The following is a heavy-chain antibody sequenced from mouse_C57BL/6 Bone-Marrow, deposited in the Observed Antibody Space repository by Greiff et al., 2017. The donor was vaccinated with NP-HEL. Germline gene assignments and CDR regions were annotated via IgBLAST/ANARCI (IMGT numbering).Heavy chain of an antibody. J-gene: IGHJ4*01. CDR1: GFTFSSYA. Sequence: DVKLVESGEGLVKPGGSLKLSCAASGFTFSSYAMSWVRQTPEKRLEWVAYISSGGDYIYYADTVKGRFTISRDNARNTLYLQMSSLKSEDTAMYYCTREGFDDDVGGYYAMDYWGQGTSVTVSS. CDR3: TREGFDDDVGGYYAMDY. V-gene: IGHV5-9-1*02. D-gene: IGHD2-4*01. CDR2: ISSGGDYI.